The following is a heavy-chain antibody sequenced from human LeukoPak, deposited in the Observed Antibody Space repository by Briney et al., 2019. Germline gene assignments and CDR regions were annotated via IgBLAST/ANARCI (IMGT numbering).Heavy chain of an antibody. CDR1: GGSISSGSYY. D-gene: IGHD6-13*01. CDR2: IYTSGST. J-gene: IGHJ4*02. V-gene: IGHV4-61*02. CDR3: ARGYSSSWASDY. Sequence: SETLSLTCTVSGGSISSGSYYWSWIRQPAGKGLEWIGRIYTSGSTNYNPSLKSRVTISVDKSKNQFSLKLSSVTAADTAVYYCARGYSSSWASDYWGQGTLVTVSS.